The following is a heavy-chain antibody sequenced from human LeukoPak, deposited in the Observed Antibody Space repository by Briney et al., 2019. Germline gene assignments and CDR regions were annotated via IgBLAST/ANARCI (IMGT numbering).Heavy chain of an antibody. Sequence: APTLVNPTPTLTLTSNFSSFSLRTSGVGVGWIRQLPGNALERLAAISWDDDKRHSPSLKSRLTITKDTSKNQVVLTMPNMDPVDTATYYCAHKEYYALGSLGDSFDYWGQGTLVTVSS. J-gene: IGHJ4*02. CDR2: ISWDDDK. CDR3: AHKEYYALGSLGDSFDY. D-gene: IGHD3-10*01. CDR1: SFSLRTSGVG. V-gene: IGHV2-5*02.